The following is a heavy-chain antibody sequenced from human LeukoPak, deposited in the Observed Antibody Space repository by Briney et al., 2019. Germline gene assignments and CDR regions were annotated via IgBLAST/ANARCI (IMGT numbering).Heavy chain of an antibody. D-gene: IGHD6-13*01. J-gene: IGHJ4*02. CDR2: IYYNGNT. CDR3: ARAAGPLAAPDF. CDR1: DGSITKYY. Sequence: SETLSLTCIVSDGSITKYYWSWIRQPPGKGLEWVGYIYYNGNTNYNPSLKSRVTISVDTSKNQFSLKLSSVTAADTAVYYCARAAGPLAAPDFWGQGTPVTVSS. V-gene: IGHV4-59*01.